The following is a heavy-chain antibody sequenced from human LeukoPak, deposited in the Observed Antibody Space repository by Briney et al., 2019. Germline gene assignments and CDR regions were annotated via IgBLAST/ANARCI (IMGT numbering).Heavy chain of an antibody. CDR2: INPNSGGT. Sequence: ASVKVSCKASGYTFTGYYMHWVRQAPGQGLEWMGWINPNSGGTNYAQKFQGRVTMTRDTSISTAYMELSRLRSDDTAVHYCARVVAVAGIDAFDIWGQGTMVTVSS. CDR1: GYTFTGYY. D-gene: IGHD6-19*01. V-gene: IGHV1-2*02. CDR3: ARVVAVAGIDAFDI. J-gene: IGHJ3*02.